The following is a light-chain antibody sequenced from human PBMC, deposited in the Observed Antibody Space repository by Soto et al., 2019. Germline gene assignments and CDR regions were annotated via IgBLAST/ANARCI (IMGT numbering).Light chain of an antibody. CDR3: QQYYSTPYT. J-gene: IGKJ2*01. CDR2: WAS. Sequence: DIVMTQSPDSLAVSLGERATINCKSSQSVLYSSNNKNYLAWYQQKPGQPPKLLIYWASTRESGVPDRFSGSGSGTDFILTISSLQAEDVAVYYCQQYYSTPYTFGQGTNLDIK. CDR1: QSVLYSSNNKNY. V-gene: IGKV4-1*01.